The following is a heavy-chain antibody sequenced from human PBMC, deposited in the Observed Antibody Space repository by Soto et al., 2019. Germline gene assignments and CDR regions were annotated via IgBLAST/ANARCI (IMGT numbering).Heavy chain of an antibody. CDR1: GGSISSSSYY. CDR2: IYYSGSA. D-gene: IGHD3-3*01. CDR3: ARAQTLPLRFLEWLPNNYYYYYMDV. Sequence: PSETLSLTCTVSGGSISSSSYYWGWIRQPPGKGLEWIGSIYYSGSAYYNPSLKSRVTISVDTSKNQFTLKLSSVTAADTAVYYCARAQTLPLRFLEWLPNNYYYYYMDVWGKGTTVTVSS. J-gene: IGHJ6*03. V-gene: IGHV4-39*01.